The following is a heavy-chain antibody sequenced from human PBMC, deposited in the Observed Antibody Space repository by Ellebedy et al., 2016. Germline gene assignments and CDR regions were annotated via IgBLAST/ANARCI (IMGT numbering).Heavy chain of an antibody. CDR3: ASPVTTDVFDL. V-gene: IGHV3-74*03. Sequence: GESLKISCAASGFSFSTYWMHWVRQAPGKGPVWVSRISSDGTTTLYADSVKGRFTISRDNAKNSLYLQMNSLRAEDTAVYYCASPVTTDVFDLWGQGTVVTVSP. CDR2: ISSDGTTT. D-gene: IGHD4-17*01. J-gene: IGHJ3*01. CDR1: GFSFSTYW.